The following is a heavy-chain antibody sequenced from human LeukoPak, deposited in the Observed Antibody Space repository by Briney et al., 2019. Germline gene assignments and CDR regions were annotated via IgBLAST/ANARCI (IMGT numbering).Heavy chain of an antibody. V-gene: IGHV4-59*01. CDR1: GGSISNYY. J-gene: IGHJ3*02. D-gene: IGHD2/OR15-2a*01. CDR3: ASHTTTNKGSAFAI. CDR2: IYNSGST. Sequence: SETLSLTCTVSGGSISNYYWTWIRQPPGKGLEWIGYIYNSGSTNYNPSLKSRVTISVDTSESQFSLHPNSVTAADTAVYYCASHTTTNKGSAFAIWGQGTMVTVSS.